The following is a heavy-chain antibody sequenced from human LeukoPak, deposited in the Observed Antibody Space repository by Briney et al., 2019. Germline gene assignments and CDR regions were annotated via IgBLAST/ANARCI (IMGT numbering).Heavy chain of an antibody. J-gene: IGHJ3*02. CDR1: GYIFTSYW. D-gene: IGHD2-2*02. V-gene: IGHV5-51*01. CDR3: ARRSDIVVVPAAIGDAFDI. CDR2: IYPGDSDT. Sequence: GESLQISCKGSGYIFTSYWIGWVRQMPGKGLEWMGIIYPGDSDTRYSPSFQGQVTISADKSISTAYLQWSSLKASDTAMYYCARRSDIVVVPAAIGDAFDIWGQGTMVTVSS.